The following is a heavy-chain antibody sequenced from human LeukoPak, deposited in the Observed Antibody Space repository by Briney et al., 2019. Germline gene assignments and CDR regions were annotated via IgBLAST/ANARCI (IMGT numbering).Heavy chain of an antibody. CDR2: IYSGGST. Sequence: QPGGSLRLSCTASGFTVSSNYMSWVRQAPGKGLEWVSVIYSGGSTYYADSVKGRFTISRDNSKNTLYLQMNSLRAEDTAVYYCARGGNYYGSGSHYYMDVWGKGTTVTVSS. CDR1: GFTVSSNY. CDR3: ARGGNYYGSGSHYYMDV. V-gene: IGHV3-53*01. J-gene: IGHJ6*03. D-gene: IGHD3-10*01.